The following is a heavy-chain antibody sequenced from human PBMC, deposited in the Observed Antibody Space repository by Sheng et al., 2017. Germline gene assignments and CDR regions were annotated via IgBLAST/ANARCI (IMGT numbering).Heavy chain of an antibody. D-gene: IGHD6-25*01. CDR2: IYSSGST. CDR1: GGSISNQY. V-gene: IGHV4-59*11. Sequence: VQLQESGPGLVKPSETLSLTCTVSGGSISNQYWSWIRQSPGEGLEWIGYIYSSGSTNYNPSLKSRVTMSVATSKNQFSLKLNSVTAADTAVYYCARGSTGYSTWGRGTLVTVSS. J-gene: IGHJ4*02. CDR3: ARGSTGYST.